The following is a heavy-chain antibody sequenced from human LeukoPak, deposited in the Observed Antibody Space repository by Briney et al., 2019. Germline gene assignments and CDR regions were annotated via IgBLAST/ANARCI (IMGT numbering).Heavy chain of an antibody. Sequence: ASVKVSCKPSGYTFTGYYMHWVRQAPGQGLEWMGRINPNSGATNYAQKFQGRVTMTRDTSVSTAYMELTTLRSDDTAVYYCAKSIEYCGADCYGYFDLWGRGTLVTVSS. CDR3: AKSIEYCGADCYGYFDL. D-gene: IGHD2-21*02. CDR2: INPNSGAT. J-gene: IGHJ2*01. CDR1: GYTFTGYY. V-gene: IGHV1-2*06.